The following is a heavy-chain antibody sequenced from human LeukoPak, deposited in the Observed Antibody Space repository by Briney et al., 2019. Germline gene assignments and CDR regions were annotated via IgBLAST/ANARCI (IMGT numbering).Heavy chain of an antibody. CDR1: GYTLTSFP. Sequence: ASVKVSCKASGYTLTSFPTMSWVRQAPGQGLEWMGGIIPIFGTANYAQKFQGRVTITTDESTSTAYMELSSLRSEDTAVYYCARDRSEQQRPGAFDIWGQGTMVTVSS. CDR2: IIPIFGTA. V-gene: IGHV1-69*05. J-gene: IGHJ3*02. CDR3: ARDRSEQQRPGAFDI. D-gene: IGHD1-1*01.